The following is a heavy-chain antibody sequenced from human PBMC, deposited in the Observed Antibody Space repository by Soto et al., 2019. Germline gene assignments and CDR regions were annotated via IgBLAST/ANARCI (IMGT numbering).Heavy chain of an antibody. V-gene: IGHV1-3*01. CDR1: GYTFTSYA. CDR2: INAGNGNT. Sequence: QVQLVQSGAEVKKPGASVKVSCKASGYTFTSYAMHWVRQAPGQRLEWMGWINAGNGNTKYSQKFQGRVTITRDTAASTAYMELRSLRSEDTAVYYCARARYCSSTSCLDYWGQGTLVTVSS. D-gene: IGHD2-2*01. J-gene: IGHJ4*02. CDR3: ARARYCSSTSCLDY.